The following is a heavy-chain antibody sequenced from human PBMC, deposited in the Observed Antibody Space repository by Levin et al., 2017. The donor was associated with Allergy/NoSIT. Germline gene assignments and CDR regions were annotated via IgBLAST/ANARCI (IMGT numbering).Heavy chain of an antibody. Sequence: PGGSLRLSCAASGFTFSDYGMHWVRQAPGKGLEWVAVISFDGRNKNYLDSVKGRFTISRDNSKNTLYLQMNSLRPEDTAVYYCAKGDRKYYYDSSGYYWGQGTLVTVSS. CDR2: ISFDGRNK. CDR3: AKGDRKYYYDSSGYY. D-gene: IGHD3-22*01. J-gene: IGHJ4*02. V-gene: IGHV3-30*18. CDR1: GFTFSDYG.